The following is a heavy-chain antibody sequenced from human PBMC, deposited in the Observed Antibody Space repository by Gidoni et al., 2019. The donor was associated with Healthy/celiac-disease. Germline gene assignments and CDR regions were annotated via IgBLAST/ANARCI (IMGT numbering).Heavy chain of an antibody. V-gene: IGHV4-4*02. J-gene: IGHJ4*02. CDR3: ARDRLGLGVLDY. CDR1: GGSISSSNW. Sequence: QVQLQESGQGLVKPSGTLSLTCAVSGGSISSSNWWGWVRQPPGEGLEWIVEISHSGSTNYNPSLKSRVTISVDKSKNQFSLKLSSVTAADTAVYYCARDRLGLGVLDYWGQGTLVTVSS. D-gene: IGHD1-26*01. CDR2: ISHSGST.